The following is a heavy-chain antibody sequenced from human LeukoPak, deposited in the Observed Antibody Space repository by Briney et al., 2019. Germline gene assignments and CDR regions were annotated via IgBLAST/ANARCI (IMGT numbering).Heavy chain of an antibody. V-gene: IGHV1-18*01. CDR3: ARDLATTYYYDSSGYSDAFDI. D-gene: IGHD3-22*01. J-gene: IGHJ3*02. CDR1: GYTFTSYV. Sequence: ASVKVSCKASGYTFTSYVISWVRQAPGQGLEWMGWISAYNGNTNYAQKLQGRVTMTTDTSTSTAYMELRSLRSDDTAVYYCARDLATTYYYDSSGYSDAFDIWGQGTMVTVSS. CDR2: ISAYNGNT.